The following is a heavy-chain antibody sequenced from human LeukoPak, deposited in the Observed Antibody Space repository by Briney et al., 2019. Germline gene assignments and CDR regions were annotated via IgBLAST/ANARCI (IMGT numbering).Heavy chain of an antibody. V-gene: IGHV3-48*03. CDR2: ISSSGSTI. J-gene: IGHJ4*02. Sequence: GGSLRLSCAASGFTFSSYEMNWVRQAPGKGLEWVSYISSSGSTIYYADSVKGRFTISRDNAKNSLYLQMNSLRAEDTAVYYCARVTDYGDYSHDYWGQGTLVTVSS. CDR3: ARVTDYGDYSHDY. CDR1: GFTFSSYE. D-gene: IGHD4-17*01.